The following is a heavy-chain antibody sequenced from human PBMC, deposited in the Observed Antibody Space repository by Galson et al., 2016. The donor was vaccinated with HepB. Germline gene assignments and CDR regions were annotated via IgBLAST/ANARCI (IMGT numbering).Heavy chain of an antibody. J-gene: IGHJ3*02. D-gene: IGHD6-13*01. V-gene: IGHV3-7*04. Sequence: SLRLSCAVPGFTFSSYWMSWVRQGPGKGLEWVAIIKQDGSEKYYVDSVKGRFTISRDNAKKSLYLQMNSLRAEDTAMYYCARARIAALGTGAFDMWGQGTMVTVSS. CDR2: IKQDGSEK. CDR1: GFTFSSYW. CDR3: ARARIAALGTGAFDM.